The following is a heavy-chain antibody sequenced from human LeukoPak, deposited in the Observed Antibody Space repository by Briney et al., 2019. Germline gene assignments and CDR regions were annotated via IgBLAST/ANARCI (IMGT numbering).Heavy chain of an antibody. Sequence: GGSLRLSCAASGFTFSSYAMHWVRQAPGKGLEWVAVISYDGSNKYYADSVKGRFTISRDNSKNTLYQQMNSLRAEDTAVYYCARALWFGEPAPPLWGQGTLVTVSS. CDR2: ISYDGSNK. D-gene: IGHD3-10*01. CDR1: GFTFSSYA. V-gene: IGHV3-30-3*01. CDR3: ARALWFGEPAPPL. J-gene: IGHJ4*02.